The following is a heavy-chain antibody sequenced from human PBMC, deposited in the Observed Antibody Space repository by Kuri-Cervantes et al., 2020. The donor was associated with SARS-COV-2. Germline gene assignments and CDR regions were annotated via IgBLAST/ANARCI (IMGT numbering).Heavy chain of an antibody. CDR1: GFDFSLYN. Sequence: GESLKISCAASGFDFSLYNMNWVRQAPGKGLEWVSRISRNSNYIDYADSVKGRFTISRDNAKNSLYLQMNSLRAEDTAVYYCARGPESGYCSSTSCYLDYWGQGTLVTVSS. CDR3: ARGPESGYCSSTSCYLDY. J-gene: IGHJ4*02. CDR2: ISRNSNYI. V-gene: IGHV3-21*01. D-gene: IGHD2-2*03.